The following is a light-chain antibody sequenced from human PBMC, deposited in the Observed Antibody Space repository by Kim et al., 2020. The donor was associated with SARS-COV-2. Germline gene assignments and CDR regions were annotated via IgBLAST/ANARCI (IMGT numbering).Light chain of an antibody. J-gene: IGKJ3*01. Sequence: PASISCRSIQTLVYSDGNIYLNCFHQRPGQSPRRLIYKVSNRDSGVPDRFSGGGSGTDFTLQISRVEAEDVGVYYCMQGTHWPFTFGPGTKVDIK. CDR1: QTLVYSDGNIY. CDR2: KVS. V-gene: IGKV2-30*01. CDR3: MQGTHWPFT.